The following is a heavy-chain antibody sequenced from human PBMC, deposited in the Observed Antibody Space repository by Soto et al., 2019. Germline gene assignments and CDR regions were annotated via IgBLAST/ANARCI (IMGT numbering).Heavy chain of an antibody. Sequence: GESLKISGKGSGYSFTTHWIGWVRQMAGKGMEWMGNIYPGDSDTRYSPSLQGQVTISADKSISTAYLQWSSRKASDTAMDYWARQIYDSDTGPNFRYHFDSWGRGTPVTVSS. CDR3: ARQIYDSDTGPNFRYHFDS. CDR2: IYPGDSDT. CDR1: GYSFTTHW. V-gene: IGHV5-51*01. J-gene: IGHJ4*02. D-gene: IGHD3-22*01.